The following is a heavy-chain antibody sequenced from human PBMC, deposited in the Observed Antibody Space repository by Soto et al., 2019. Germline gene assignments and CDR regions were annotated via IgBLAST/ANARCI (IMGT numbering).Heavy chain of an antibody. Sequence: VKVSCKASGYTFTSYYMHWVRQAPGQGLEWMGIINPSGGSTSYAQKFQGRVTMTRDTSTSTVYMELRSLRSDDTAVYYCAREVCSSTSCYPTDPWGQGTLVTVSS. CDR3: AREVCSSTSCYPTDP. J-gene: IGHJ5*02. D-gene: IGHD2-2*01. V-gene: IGHV1-46*01. CDR1: GYTFTSYY. CDR2: INPSGGST.